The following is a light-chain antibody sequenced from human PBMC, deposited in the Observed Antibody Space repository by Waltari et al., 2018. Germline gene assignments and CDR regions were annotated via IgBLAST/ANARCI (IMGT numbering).Light chain of an antibody. V-gene: IGKV3-15*01. J-gene: IGKJ2*01. CDR1: QSFNGN. Sequence: EIVMTQSPATLSVSPGERATVSCRASQSFNGNLAWYQHKQGQAPRLLIYAASTRATGTPGRFSGGGSGTEFTLTISSLQSEDFAIYYCQQYIEWPYTFGQGTKLEIK. CDR2: AAS. CDR3: QQYIEWPYT.